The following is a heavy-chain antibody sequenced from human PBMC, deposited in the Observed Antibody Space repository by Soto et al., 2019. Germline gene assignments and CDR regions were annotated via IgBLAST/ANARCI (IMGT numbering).Heavy chain of an antibody. CDR3: ARSIVVVTAADY. D-gene: IGHD2-21*02. J-gene: IGHJ4*02. CDR2: ISAYSGGT. CDR1: GYTFSSYG. V-gene: IGHV1-18*01. Sequence: ASVKVSCKASGYTFSSYGVTWVRQAPGQGLEWMGWISAYSGGTKSAQKYQDRVTMTTDTATNTAYMELRSLRSEDTAVYYCARSIVVVTAADYWGQGTLVTVSS.